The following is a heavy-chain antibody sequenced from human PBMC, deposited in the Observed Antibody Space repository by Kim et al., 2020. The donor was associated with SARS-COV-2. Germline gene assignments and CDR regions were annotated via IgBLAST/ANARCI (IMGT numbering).Heavy chain of an antibody. CDR1: GFTFSNAW. J-gene: IGHJ3*02. CDR2: IKSKTDGGTT. D-gene: IGHD2-2*01. CDR3: TTEPVPAAMHGDAFDI. Sequence: GGSLRLSCAASGFTFSNAWMSWVRQAPGKGLEWVGRIKSKTDGGTTDYAAPVKGRFTISRDDSKNTLYLQMNSLKTEDTAVYYCTTEPVPAAMHGDAFDIWGQGTMVTVSS. V-gene: IGHV3-15*01.